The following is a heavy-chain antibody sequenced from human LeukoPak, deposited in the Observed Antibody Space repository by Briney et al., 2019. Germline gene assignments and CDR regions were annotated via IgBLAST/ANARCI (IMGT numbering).Heavy chain of an antibody. J-gene: IGHJ4*02. CDR2: ISGSGGST. D-gene: IGHD1-14*01. V-gene: IGHV3-23*01. CDR3: ARGNRHLDY. Sequence: SGGSLRLSCAASGFTFSSYAMSWVRQAPGKGLEWVSAISGSGGSTYYADSVKGQFTISRDNAKNSLYLQMNSLRAEDTAVYYCARGNRHLDYWGQGTLVTVSS. CDR1: GFTFSSYA.